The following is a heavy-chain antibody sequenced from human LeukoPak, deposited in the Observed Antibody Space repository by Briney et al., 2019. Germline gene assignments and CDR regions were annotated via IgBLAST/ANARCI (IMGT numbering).Heavy chain of an antibody. CDR2: ISYDGSNK. CDR3: AKDILEDYYDSSGHRPPNWFDP. V-gene: IGHV3-30-3*01. J-gene: IGHJ5*02. D-gene: IGHD3-22*01. CDR1: GFTFSSYA. Sequence: PGGSLRLSCAASGFTFSSYAMHWVRQAPGKGLEWVAVISYDGSNKYYADSVKGRFTISRDNSKNTLYLQMNSLRAEDTAVYYCAKDILEDYYDSSGHRPPNWFDPWGQGTLVTVSS.